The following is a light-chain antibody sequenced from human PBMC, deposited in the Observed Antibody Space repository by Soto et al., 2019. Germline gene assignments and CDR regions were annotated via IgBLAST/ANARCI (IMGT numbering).Light chain of an antibody. J-gene: IGKJ2*01. Sequence: DIQMTQSPSSLSAFVGDTVTITCRTSLRIMTYLNWYQVQPGKAPKPLIFAASLQSGVPSRFSGSGSETDFTLTISGLQPEDSATYYCQQSWSTPYTFGQGT. V-gene: IGKV1-39*01. CDR3: QQSWSTPYT. CDR1: LRIMTY. CDR2: AA.